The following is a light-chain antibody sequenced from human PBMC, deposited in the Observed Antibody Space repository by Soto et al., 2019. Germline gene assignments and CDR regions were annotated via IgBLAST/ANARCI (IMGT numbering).Light chain of an antibody. Sequence: EIVMTQSPVTLSVSPGERAILSCRASQSVRTKLAWYQQKPGQAPRLLIYGASTSVTGIPARYSASGSGTDFTHIIAGLQSEDVAISYRQQYDDWPPLSFGGGTKVEIK. J-gene: IGKJ4*01. CDR3: QQYDDWPPLS. V-gene: IGKV3-15*01. CDR1: QSVRTK. CDR2: GAS.